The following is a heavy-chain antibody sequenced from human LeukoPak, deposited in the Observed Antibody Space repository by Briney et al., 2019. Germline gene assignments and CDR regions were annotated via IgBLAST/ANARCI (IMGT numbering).Heavy chain of an antibody. CDR2: IYTSGST. CDR1: GGSISSYY. J-gene: IGHJ4*02. V-gene: IGHV4-4*07. D-gene: IGHD4-17*01. CDR3: ARLATLGGDYVGFDY. Sequence: SETLSLTCTVSGGSISSYYWSWIRQPAGKGLEWIGRIYTSGSTNYNPSLKSRVTISVDTSKNQFSLKLSSVTAADTAVYYCARLATLGGDYVGFDYWGQGTLVTVSS.